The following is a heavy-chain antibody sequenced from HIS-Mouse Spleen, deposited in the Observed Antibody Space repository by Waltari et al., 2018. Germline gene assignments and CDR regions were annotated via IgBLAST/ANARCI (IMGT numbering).Heavy chain of an antibody. CDR2: ISYDGSNK. V-gene: IGHV3-30*18. CDR3: AKDKHHAFDY. CDR1: GFTFSSYG. Sequence: QVQLVESGGGVVQPGRSLRLSCAAYGFTFSSYGMHWVRQAPGKGLEWVAVISYDGSNKYYADSVKGRFTISRDNSKNTLYLQMNSLRAEDTAVYYCAKDKHHAFDYSGQGTLVTVSS. J-gene: IGHJ4*02.